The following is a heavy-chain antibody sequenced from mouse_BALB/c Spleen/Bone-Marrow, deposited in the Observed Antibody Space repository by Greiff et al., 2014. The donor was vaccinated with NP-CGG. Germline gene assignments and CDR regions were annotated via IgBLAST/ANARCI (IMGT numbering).Heavy chain of an antibody. CDR1: GFSLTSYG. CDR2: IWADGST. Sequence: VKLMESGPGLVAPSQTLSISCTVSGFSLTSYGVHWVRQPPGKGLEWLGVIWADGSTKYNSKLMSRLSISKDTSKSQVFLKMNSLQTDDTAMYYCARITTATGAMDYWGQGTSVTVSS. D-gene: IGHD1-2*01. J-gene: IGHJ4*01. V-gene: IGHV2-9*02. CDR3: ARITTATGAMDY.